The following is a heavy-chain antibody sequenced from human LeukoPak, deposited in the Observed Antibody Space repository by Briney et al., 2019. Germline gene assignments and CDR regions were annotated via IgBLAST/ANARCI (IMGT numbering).Heavy chain of an antibody. J-gene: IGHJ4*02. CDR3: ARVTDFWNEYYDSYFDY. Sequence: SETLSLTCSVSGGSIRGNYWSWLRQTQGKGLEWIGEVNYSGNTNYNPSVKSRVAISVDMSKNHLSLRLNSVTAADTAVYYCARVTDFWNEYYDSYFDYWGQGALDIVSS. CDR2: VNYSGNT. D-gene: IGHD3-3*01. V-gene: IGHV4-34*01. CDR1: GGSIRGNY.